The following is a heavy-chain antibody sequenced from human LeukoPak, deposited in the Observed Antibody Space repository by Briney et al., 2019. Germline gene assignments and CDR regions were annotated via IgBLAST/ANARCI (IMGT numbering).Heavy chain of an antibody. CDR3: ARDPSSGWSDY. J-gene: IGHJ4*02. Sequence: GGSLRLSCAASGFTFSSYWMHWVRQAPGKGLVWVSRINTDGSNTRYADSVKGRFTISRDNAKNTLYLQMNSLRAEDTAVYYCARDPSSGWSDYWGQGTLVTVSS. D-gene: IGHD6-19*01. CDR1: GFTFSSYW. V-gene: IGHV3-74*01. CDR2: INTDGSNT.